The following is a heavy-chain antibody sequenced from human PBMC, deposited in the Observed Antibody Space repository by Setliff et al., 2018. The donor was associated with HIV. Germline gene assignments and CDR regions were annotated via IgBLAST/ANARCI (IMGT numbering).Heavy chain of an antibody. CDR3: AVASIVSTARWNH. D-gene: IGHD1-26*01. V-gene: IGHV1-2*02. Sequence: ASVKVSCKASGYSFSGYYLHWVRRAPGQGLEWMGWINPNSGATNYAQNFQGRVTMTRDTSISTAYTDLSSLTSDDTAVYYCAVASIVSTARWNHWGRGTLVTVSS. CDR1: GYSFSGYY. J-gene: IGHJ5*02. CDR2: INPNSGAT.